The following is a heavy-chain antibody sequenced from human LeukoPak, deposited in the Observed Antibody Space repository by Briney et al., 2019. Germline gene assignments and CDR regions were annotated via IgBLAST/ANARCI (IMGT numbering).Heavy chain of an antibody. CDR3: ARVRGGNHFDY. CDR2: IYYSGST. J-gene: IGHJ4*02. Sequence: SETLSLTCTVSGVSISSSNSYWGWIRQPPGKGLEWIGYIYYSGSTNYNPSLKSRVTISVDTSKNQFSLKLSSVTAADTAVYYCARVRGGNHFDYWGQGTLVTVSS. D-gene: IGHD3-10*01. CDR1: GVSISSSNSY. V-gene: IGHV4-61*05.